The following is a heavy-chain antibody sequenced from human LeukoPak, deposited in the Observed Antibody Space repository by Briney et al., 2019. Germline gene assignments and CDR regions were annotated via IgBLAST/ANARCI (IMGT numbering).Heavy chain of an antibody. V-gene: IGHV4-59*01. CDR2: IYYSGST. J-gene: IGHJ4*02. Sequence: SETLSLTCTVSGGSISSYYWSWIRQPPGKGLEWIGYIYYSGSTNYNPSLKSRVTISVDTSKNQFSLKLSSVTAADTAVYYCARDDPIWGFDYRGRGTLVTVSS. CDR3: ARDDPIWGFDY. D-gene: IGHD3-16*01. CDR1: GGSISSYY.